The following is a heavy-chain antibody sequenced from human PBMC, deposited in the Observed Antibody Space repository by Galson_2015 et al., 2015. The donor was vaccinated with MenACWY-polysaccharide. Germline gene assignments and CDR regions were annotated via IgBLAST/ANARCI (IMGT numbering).Heavy chain of an antibody. V-gene: IGHV1-69*02. CDR1: GGTFSSYT. Sequence: SVKVSCKASGGTFSSYTISWVRQAPGQGLEWMGRIIPILGIANYAQKFQGRVTITADKSTSTAYMELSSLRSEDTAVYYCARAMTTVTIPESDDAFDIWGQGTMVTVSS. J-gene: IGHJ3*02. CDR2: IIPILGIA. CDR3: ARAMTTVTIPESDDAFDI. D-gene: IGHD4-17*01.